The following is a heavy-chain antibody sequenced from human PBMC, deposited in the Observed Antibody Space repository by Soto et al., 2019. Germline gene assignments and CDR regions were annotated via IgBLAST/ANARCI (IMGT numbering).Heavy chain of an antibody. J-gene: IGHJ6*02. CDR1: GCTFTGYY. Sequence: ASVKVSCKASGCTFTGYYMHWLRQVPGQGLEWMGWINPNSGGTNYAQRFQGWVTMTRETSISTAYMELSRLRSDDTAVYYCARAMVSCSGGSCYLGSLYYYYGMDVWGQGTTVTVS. CDR2: INPNSGGT. CDR3: ARAMVSCSGGSCYLGSLYYYYGMDV. D-gene: IGHD2-15*01. V-gene: IGHV1-2*04.